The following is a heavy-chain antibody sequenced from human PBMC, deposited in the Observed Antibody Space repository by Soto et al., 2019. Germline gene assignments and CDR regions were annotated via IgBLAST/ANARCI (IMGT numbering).Heavy chain of an antibody. D-gene: IGHD4-17*01. V-gene: IGHV4-59*08. CDR1: GGSISSYY. Sequence: QVQLQESGPGLVKPSETLSLTCTVSGGSISSYYWSWIRQPPGKGLEWIGYIYYSGSTNYNPSLKSRVTIAVDTSKNQFSLKLSSVTAADTAVYYCARHRDYGGRRGAFDIWGQGTMVTVSS. CDR2: IYYSGST. CDR3: ARHRDYGGRRGAFDI. J-gene: IGHJ3*02.